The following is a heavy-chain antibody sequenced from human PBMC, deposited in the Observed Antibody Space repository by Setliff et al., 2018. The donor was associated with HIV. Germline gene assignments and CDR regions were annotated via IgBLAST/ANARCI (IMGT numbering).Heavy chain of an antibody. J-gene: IGHJ4*02. Sequence: PSETLSLTCIVSGASISSNTWSWIRQAPGKGLQWIGFIYNSVTTYYNPSLKSRGTISVDTSKNQFSLKLSSVTAADTAVYYCARRDIVVVDYWGQGTLVTVSS. CDR2: IYNSVTT. D-gene: IGHD2-15*01. CDR3: ARRDIVVVDY. CDR1: GASISSNT. V-gene: IGHV4-4*08.